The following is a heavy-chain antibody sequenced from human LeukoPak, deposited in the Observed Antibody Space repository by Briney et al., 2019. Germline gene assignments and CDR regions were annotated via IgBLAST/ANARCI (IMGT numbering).Heavy chain of an antibody. J-gene: IGHJ4*02. V-gene: IGHV4-59*01. CDR3: ARGLIMAVAGRGEFHY. CDR1: GGSISSYY. CDR2: IYYSGST. Sequence: NPSETLSLTCIVSGGSISSYYWSWIRQPPGKGLEWIGYIYYSGSTNYNPSLKSRVTISVDTSKNQFSLKLSSVTAADTAVYYCARGLIMAVAGRGEFHYWGQGTLVTVSS. D-gene: IGHD6-13*01.